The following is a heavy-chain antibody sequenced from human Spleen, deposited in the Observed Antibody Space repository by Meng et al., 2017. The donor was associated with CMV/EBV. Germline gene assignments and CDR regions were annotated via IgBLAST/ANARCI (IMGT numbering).Heavy chain of an antibody. D-gene: IGHD2-21*02. J-gene: IGHJ4*02. CDR1: VLSRSTSVLG. Sequence: LVTPTQLFQLTCTFAVLSRSTSVLGVCWIRQPPGKALEWLALIYWDDDKRYSPSLKSRLTITKETSKNQVVLTMTNMDPVDTATYYCAHSVTQGGGFDYWGQGTLVTVSS. V-gene: IGHV2-5*02. CDR2: IYWDDDK. CDR3: AHSVTQGGGFDY.